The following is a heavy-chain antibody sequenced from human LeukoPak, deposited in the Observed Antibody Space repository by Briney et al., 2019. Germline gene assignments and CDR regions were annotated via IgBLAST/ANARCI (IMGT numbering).Heavy chain of an antibody. CDR2: IHSSGST. Sequence: SSETLSLTCTASGGSISSTSYYWNWIRQPAGKGLEWIGRIHSSGSTNYNPSLKSRVTISVDTSKNQFSLKLTSVTAADTAVYYCARDGPYSGSYERAFDIWGQGTMVTVSS. CDR3: ARDGPYSGSYERAFDI. V-gene: IGHV4-61*02. CDR1: GGSISSTSYY. J-gene: IGHJ3*02. D-gene: IGHD1-26*01.